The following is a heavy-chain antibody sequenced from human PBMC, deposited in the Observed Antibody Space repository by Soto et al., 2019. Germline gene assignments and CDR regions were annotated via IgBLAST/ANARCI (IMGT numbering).Heavy chain of an antibody. V-gene: IGHV1-8*01. CDR1: RYTFISYD. J-gene: IGHJ4*02. CDR2: MNPKSANT. D-gene: IGHD4-4*01. Sequence: QVQLVQSGPEVKKPGASVKVSCKASRYTFISYDINWVRQATGQGLEWMGWMNPKSANTGYAQNFQGRVTMTRNTSQSTXYMELSSLRSEDTAVYYCARSPSWETTVTPYYFDYWGQGTLVTVSS. CDR3: ARSPSWETTVTPYYFDY.